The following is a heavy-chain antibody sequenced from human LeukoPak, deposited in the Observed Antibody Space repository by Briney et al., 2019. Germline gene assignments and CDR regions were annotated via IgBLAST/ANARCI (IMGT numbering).Heavy chain of an antibody. J-gene: IGHJ4*02. D-gene: IGHD6-19*01. CDR1: GFTSSSYW. CDR3: ARDRGSSGWYEFDY. Sequence: GGSLRLCCAASGFTSSSYWMSWVRQAPGKGLEWVANIKQDGSEKYYVDSVKGRFTISRDNAKNSLYLQMNSLRAEDTAVYYCARDRGSSGWYEFDYWGQGTLVTVSS. CDR2: IKQDGSEK. V-gene: IGHV3-7*01.